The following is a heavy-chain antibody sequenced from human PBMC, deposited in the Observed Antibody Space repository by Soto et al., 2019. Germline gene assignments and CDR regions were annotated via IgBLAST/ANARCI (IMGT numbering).Heavy chain of an antibody. V-gene: IGHV3-23*01. CDR3: AKDHPVIEVVKVFEY. J-gene: IGHJ4*02. CDR2: ISGSGTKT. D-gene: IGHD3-22*01. CDR1: GFSFSSYA. Sequence: GGSLRLSCAASGFSFSSYAMSWVRQSPGKGLDWVSAISGSGTKTHYADSVKGRFTISRDNSKNTLYLQMNSLRAEDTAVYYCAKDHPVIEVVKVFEYWGRGALVTVSS.